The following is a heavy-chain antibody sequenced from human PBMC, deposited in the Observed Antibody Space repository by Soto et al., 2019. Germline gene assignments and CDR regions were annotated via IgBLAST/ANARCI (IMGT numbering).Heavy chain of an antibody. CDR2: ISAHNGNT. Sequence: ASVKVSCKASGYTFTSYGITWVRQAPGQGLEWMGWISAHNGNTNYAQSLQGRVTMTTDTSTNTAYMELRSLRSDATAVYYCAREEDSSSWYGNNWFDPWGQGTLVTVSS. CDR1: GYTFTSYG. V-gene: IGHV1-18*01. D-gene: IGHD6-13*01. J-gene: IGHJ5*02. CDR3: AREEDSSSWYGNNWFDP.